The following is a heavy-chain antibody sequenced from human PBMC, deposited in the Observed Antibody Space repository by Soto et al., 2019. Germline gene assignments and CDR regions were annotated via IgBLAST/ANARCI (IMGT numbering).Heavy chain of an antibody. V-gene: IGHV4-59*01. D-gene: IGHD2-15*01. CDR2: IYYGGST. J-gene: IGHJ6*01. Sequence: SETLSLTCTVSGGSISSYYLSWIRQPPGKGLEWIGYIYYGGSTNYNPSLKSRVTISVDTSKNHFSLKLRSVTAADTAVYYCERDRPLHPSYHNYGMDVWGQGITVTVSS. CDR3: ERDRPLHPSYHNYGMDV. CDR1: GGSISSYY.